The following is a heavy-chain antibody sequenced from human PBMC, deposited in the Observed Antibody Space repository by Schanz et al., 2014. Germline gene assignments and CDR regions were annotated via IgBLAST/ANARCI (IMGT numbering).Heavy chain of an antibody. CDR3: VREEDYPSFLGYYYYMDV. Sequence: VQLVESGGALVQPGGSLRLSCAASGFAFRSYAMHWVRQAPGKGLEWAALISHDGNNKHYVDSVEGRFTISRDNSKSMLFLEMSSLRVEDTAVYYCVREEDYPSFLGYYYYMDVWGKGTSVTVSS. CDR1: GFAFRSYA. V-gene: IGHV3-30-3*01. J-gene: IGHJ6*03. CDR2: ISHDGNNK. D-gene: IGHD3-16*01.